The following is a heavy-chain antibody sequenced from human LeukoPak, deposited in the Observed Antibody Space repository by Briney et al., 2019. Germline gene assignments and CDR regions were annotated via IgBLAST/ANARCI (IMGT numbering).Heavy chain of an antibody. CDR2: ISYDGSNK. D-gene: IGHD5-12*01. CDR3: AIPPWDIVATTKTDY. J-gene: IGHJ4*02. Sequence: GRSLRLSCAASLFTFSSYGMQFVCQAPGKGLEWVAVISYDGSNKYYADSVKGRFTISRDNSKNTLYLQMNSLRAEDTAVYYCAIPPWDIVATTKTDYWGQGTLVTVSS. CDR1: LFTFSSYG. V-gene: IGHV3-30*03.